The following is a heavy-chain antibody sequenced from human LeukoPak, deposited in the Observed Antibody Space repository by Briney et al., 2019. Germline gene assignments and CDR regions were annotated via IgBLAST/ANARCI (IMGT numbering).Heavy chain of an antibody. Sequence: GGSLRLSCTASGFTFSSYGMHWVRQAPGKGLEWVAFIRYDGSNKYYADSVKGRFTISRDNSKNTLYLQMNSLRAEDTAVYYCAKDPDPPGNYFDYWGQGTLVTVSS. CDR2: IRYDGSNK. J-gene: IGHJ4*02. D-gene: IGHD1-14*01. CDR1: GFTFSSYG. V-gene: IGHV3-30*02. CDR3: AKDPDPPGNYFDY.